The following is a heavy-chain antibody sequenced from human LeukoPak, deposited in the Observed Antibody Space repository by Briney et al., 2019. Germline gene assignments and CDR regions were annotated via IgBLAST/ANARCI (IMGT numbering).Heavy chain of an antibody. D-gene: IGHD3-10*01. Sequence: ASVKVSCKASGYTFTSYAMHWVRQAPGQRLEWMGWINAGNGNTKYSQKFQGRVTITRDTSASTAYMELSSLRSEDTAVYYCARETLLWFGVNGAFDIWGQGTMVTVSS. J-gene: IGHJ3*02. CDR2: INAGNGNT. CDR1: GYTFTSYA. V-gene: IGHV1-3*01. CDR3: ARETLLWFGVNGAFDI.